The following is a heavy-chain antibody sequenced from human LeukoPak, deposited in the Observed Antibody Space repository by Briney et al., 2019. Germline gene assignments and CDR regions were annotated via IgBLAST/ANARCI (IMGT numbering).Heavy chain of an antibody. Sequence: PGGSLRLSCAASGFTFSTYTMNWVRQAPGKGLEWVSGVSGSAGRTYYADSEKGRFTISRDNSKNTLYLQMNSLRTDDTAVYYCARDLAWGAYDYWGQGTLVTVSS. CDR3: ARDLAWGAYDY. V-gene: IGHV3-23*01. J-gene: IGHJ4*02. CDR2: VSGSAGRT. D-gene: IGHD7-27*01. CDR1: GFTFSTYT.